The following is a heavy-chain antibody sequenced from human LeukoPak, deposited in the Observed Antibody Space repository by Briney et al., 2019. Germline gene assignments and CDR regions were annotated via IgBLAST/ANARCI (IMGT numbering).Heavy chain of an antibody. CDR1: GFTFSNYG. CDR3: AKALSHLHCSNTSCYLDY. D-gene: IGHD2-2*01. V-gene: IGHV3-23*01. CDR2: ISASGGTT. J-gene: IGHJ4*02. Sequence: GGSLILSCAASGFTFSNYGISWVRQAPGKGLEWVSAISASGGTTYYADSVKGRFTISRDNSKNTLYLQMNSLRAEDTAVYYCAKALSHLHCSNTSCYLDYWGQGTLVTVSS.